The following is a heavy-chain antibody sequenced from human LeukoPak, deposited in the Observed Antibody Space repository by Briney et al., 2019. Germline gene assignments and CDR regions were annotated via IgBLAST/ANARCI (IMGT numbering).Heavy chain of an antibody. V-gene: IGHV3-33*01. CDR2: IWYDGSNR. CDR3: AREGLRTAGSLDY. J-gene: IGHJ4*02. D-gene: IGHD6-13*01. CDR1: GFTFSTYG. Sequence: GGSLRLSCAASGFTFSTYGMHWVRQAPGKGLEWVTVIWYDGSNRYYADSVKGRFTISRDNSKNTLYLHLSRLSGEDTAVYFCAREGLRTAGSLDYWGQGTLVTV.